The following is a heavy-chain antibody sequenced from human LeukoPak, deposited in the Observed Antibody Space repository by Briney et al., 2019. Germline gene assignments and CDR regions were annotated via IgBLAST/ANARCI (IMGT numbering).Heavy chain of an antibody. J-gene: IGHJ3*02. CDR3: ARDGDFWSAQGAFDI. V-gene: IGHV3-7*01. D-gene: IGHD3-3*01. CDR2: IKQDGSEK. Sequence: PGGSLRLSCAASGFTVSSNYMSWVRQAPGKGLEWVANIKQDGSEKYYVDSVKGRFTISRDNAKNSLYLQMNSLRAEDTAVYYCARDGDFWSAQGAFDIWGQGTMVTVSS. CDR1: GFTVSSNY.